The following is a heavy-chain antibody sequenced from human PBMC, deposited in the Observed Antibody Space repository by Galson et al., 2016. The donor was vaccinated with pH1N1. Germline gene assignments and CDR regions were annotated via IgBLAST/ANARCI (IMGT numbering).Heavy chain of an antibody. D-gene: IGHD2-2*01. CDR2: ISTSGSDI. J-gene: IGHJ6*03. V-gene: IGHV3-48*03. CDR1: GFTFIAFE. Sequence: SLRLSCAASGFTFIAFEMNWVRQAPGKGLEWVSFISTSGSDIQYANSVKGRSTVSRDNAKNSVYLQMNRLRVEDTAVYYCVRVRLDRLSSWPPFSHFYYMDVWGRGTTVSVSS. CDR3: VRVRLDRLSSWPPFSHFYYMDV.